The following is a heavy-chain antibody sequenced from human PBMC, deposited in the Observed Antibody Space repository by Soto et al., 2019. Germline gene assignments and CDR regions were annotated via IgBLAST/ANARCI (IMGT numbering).Heavy chain of an antibody. CDR2: INPNSGGT. CDR1: VYTFTDHY. Sequence: GASVKVSCKASVYTFTDHYMHWVRQAPGQGLEWMGWINPNSGGTNYAQKFQGWVTMTRDTSSSTAYMEVSRLKSDDTAVYYCARGHDNTNYAAHHWGQGTLVTVSS. V-gene: IGHV1-2*04. D-gene: IGHD4-4*01. J-gene: IGHJ5*02. CDR3: ARGHDNTNYAAHH.